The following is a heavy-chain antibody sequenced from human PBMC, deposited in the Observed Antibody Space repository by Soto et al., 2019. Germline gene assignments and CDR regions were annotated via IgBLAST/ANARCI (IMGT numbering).Heavy chain of an antibody. CDR1: GFTFSSYG. CDR2: IWYDGSNK. D-gene: IGHD3-3*01. CDR3: ERDLGIRFLEWFLDY. Sequence: PGGSLRLSCAASGFTFSSYGMHWVRQAPGKGLEWVAVIWYDGSNKYYADSVKGRFTISRDNSKNTLYLQMNSLRAEDTAVYYCERDLGIRFLEWFLDYWGQGTLVTVYS. V-gene: IGHV3-33*01. J-gene: IGHJ4*02.